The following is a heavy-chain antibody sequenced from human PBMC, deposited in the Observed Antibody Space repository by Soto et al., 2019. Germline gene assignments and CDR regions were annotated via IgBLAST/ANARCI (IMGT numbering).Heavy chain of an antibody. D-gene: IGHD2-2*01. J-gene: IGHJ6*03. CDR2: IWYDGSNK. CDR3: ARENVVVPAAMPGHVSGSYYYYYYMDV. V-gene: IGHV3-33*01. CDR1: GFTFSSYG. Sequence: GGSLRLSCAASGFTFSSYGMHWVRQAPGKGLEWVAVIWYDGSNKYYADSVKGRFTISRDNSKNTLYLQMNSLRAEDPAVYYCARENVVVPAAMPGHVSGSYYYYYYMDVWGKGTTVTVSS.